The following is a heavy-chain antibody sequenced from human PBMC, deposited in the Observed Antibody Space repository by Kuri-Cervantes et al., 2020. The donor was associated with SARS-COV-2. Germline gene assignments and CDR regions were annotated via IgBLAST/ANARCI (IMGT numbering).Heavy chain of an antibody. D-gene: IGHD5-24*01. CDR3: GKVSWLQLWRRYSDS. CDR2: IYTSGST. CDR1: GGSFSGYY. V-gene: IGHV4-4*09. Sequence: SQTLSLTCAVYGGSFSGYYWSWIRQPAGKGLEWIGYIYTSGSTNYNPSLKSRVTISVDTSKNQFSLKLSSVTAADTAVYYCGKVSWLQLWRRYSDSWGQGTLVTVSS. J-gene: IGHJ4*02.